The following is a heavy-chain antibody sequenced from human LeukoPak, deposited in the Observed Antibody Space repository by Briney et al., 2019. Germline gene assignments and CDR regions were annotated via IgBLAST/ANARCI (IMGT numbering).Heavy chain of an antibody. D-gene: IGHD3-9*01. J-gene: IGHJ4*02. V-gene: IGHV3-11*01. CDR3: ARDGRYFDQDFSSY. CDR2: ISSSGSTI. Sequence: YISSSGSTIYYADSVKGRFTISRDNAKNSLYLQMNSLRAEDTAVYYCARDGRYFDQDFSSYWGQGTLVTVSS.